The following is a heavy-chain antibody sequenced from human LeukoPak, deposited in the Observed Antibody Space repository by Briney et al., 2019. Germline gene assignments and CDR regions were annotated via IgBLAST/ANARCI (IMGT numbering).Heavy chain of an antibody. CDR2: IGEEKSGSWT. CDR3: ARAGYSSGWAGWYFDL. V-gene: IGHV3-21*01. Sequence: PGGSLRLSCAASGFTLSNYPMGWVRQAPVKGLEWLSAIGEEKSGSWTKSADSVKGRFTISRDNAKNSLYLQMNSLRAEDTAVYYCARAGYSSGWAGWYFDLWGRGTLVTVSS. CDR1: GFTLSNYP. D-gene: IGHD6-25*01. J-gene: IGHJ2*01.